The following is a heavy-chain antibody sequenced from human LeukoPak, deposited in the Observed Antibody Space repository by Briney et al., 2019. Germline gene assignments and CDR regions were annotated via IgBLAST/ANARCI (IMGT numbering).Heavy chain of an antibody. CDR1: GGTFSSYA. J-gene: IGHJ4*02. CDR2: IIPIFGTA. Sequence: ASVEVSCKASGGTFSSYAISWVRQAPGQGLEWMGRIIPIFGTANYAQKFQGRVTMTTDTSTSTAYMELRSLRSDDTAVYYCARGLYSHDYGGKEADYWGQGTLVTVSS. D-gene: IGHD4-23*01. V-gene: IGHV1-69*05. CDR3: ARGLYSHDYGGKEADY.